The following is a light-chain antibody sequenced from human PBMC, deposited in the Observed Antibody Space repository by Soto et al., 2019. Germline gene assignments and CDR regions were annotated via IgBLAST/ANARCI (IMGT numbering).Light chain of an antibody. V-gene: IGKV3-15*01. CDR1: QSVSSN. J-gene: IGKJ1*01. CDR3: QQYNNWPGT. CDR2: GAS. Sequence: EIVMTQSPATLSVSPGERATLSCRASQSVSSNLAWYQQKPGQAPRLLIYGASTRATGIPARFSGGGSGTEFTLTISTLQSEDCAVYYCQQYNNWPGTFGQGTKLEIK.